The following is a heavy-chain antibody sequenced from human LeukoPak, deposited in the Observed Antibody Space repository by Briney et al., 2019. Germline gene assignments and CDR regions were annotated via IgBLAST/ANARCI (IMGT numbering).Heavy chain of an antibody. V-gene: IGHV4-59*01. CDR1: GGFNTHYY. CDR3: AREQWLPVYDF. CDR2: IYHSGST. D-gene: IGHD3-22*01. J-gene: IGHJ4*02. Sequence: PSETLSLTCSWSGGFNTHYYLALIPQAPREGPELIGYIYHSGSTNYTPSLNSRVTISVDTSKNHFSLKLSSVTAADTAVYYCAREQWLPVYDFWGQGILVTVSS.